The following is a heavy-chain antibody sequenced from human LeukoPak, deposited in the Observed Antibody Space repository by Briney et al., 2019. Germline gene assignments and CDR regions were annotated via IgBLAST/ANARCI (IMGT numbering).Heavy chain of an antibody. CDR2: IYYTGST. D-gene: IGHD3-10*01. J-gene: IGHJ6*03. V-gene: IGHV4-61*01. CDR3: ARVEEGYGSGRRENYYYYYMDV. CDR1: GGSISSGSYY. Sequence: SQTLSLTCTVPGGSISSGSYYWSWIRQPPGKGLEWIGYIYYTGSTNYNPSLKSRVTISVDTSKNQFSLKLSSVTAADTAVYYCARVEEGYGSGRRENYYYYYMDVWGKGTTVTISS.